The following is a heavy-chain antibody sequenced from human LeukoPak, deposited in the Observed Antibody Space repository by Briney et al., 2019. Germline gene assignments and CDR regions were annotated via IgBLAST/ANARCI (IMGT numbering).Heavy chain of an antibody. CDR1: GGSISSSTYY. Sequence: PSEPLSLTCIVSGGSISSSTYYWGWIRQPPGKGLEWIGEINHSGSTNYNPSLKSRVTISVDTSKNQFSLKLSSVTAADTAVYYCARGRGPGDYWGQGTLVTVSS. D-gene: IGHD3-10*01. J-gene: IGHJ4*02. CDR3: ARGRGPGDY. CDR2: INHSGST. V-gene: IGHV4-39*07.